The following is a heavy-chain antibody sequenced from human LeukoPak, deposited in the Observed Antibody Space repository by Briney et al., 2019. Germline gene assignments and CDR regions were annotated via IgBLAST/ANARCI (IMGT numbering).Heavy chain of an antibody. Sequence: GGSLRLSCAGSGFTFSDYYMNWIRLAPGKGLEWISFITSHDKTIYYADSVKGRFTISRDNAKNSLYLQMNSLRAEDTAVYYCARASSFTLYYYHYYMDVWGKGTTVTVSS. CDR1: GFTFSDYY. V-gene: IGHV3-11*04. J-gene: IGHJ6*03. CDR2: ITSHDKTI. D-gene: IGHD6-6*01. CDR3: ARASSFTLYYYHYYMDV.